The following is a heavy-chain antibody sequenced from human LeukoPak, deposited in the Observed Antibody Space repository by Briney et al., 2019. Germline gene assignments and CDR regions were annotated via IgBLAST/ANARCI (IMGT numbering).Heavy chain of an antibody. CDR2: ISGSGDTT. Sequence: GGSLRLSCAASGFTFNNYAMTWVRQAPGKGLEWVSGISGSGDTTYYADSVKGRFTISRDNSKNTLFLQMNSLRAEDTAEYYCAKTPVGDWGVSDSWGQGTLVTVSS. D-gene: IGHD2-21*01. CDR1: GFTFNNYA. J-gene: IGHJ4*02. V-gene: IGHV3-23*01. CDR3: AKTPVGDWGVSDS.